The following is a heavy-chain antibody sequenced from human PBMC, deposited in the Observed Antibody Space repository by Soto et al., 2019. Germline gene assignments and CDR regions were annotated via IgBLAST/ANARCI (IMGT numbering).Heavy chain of an antibody. Sequence: QVQLQQWGAGLLKPSETLSLTCAVSGESLGGFHWSWIRQPPGKGLEWIGEISRSGSTNYDPSLKSRVTMSMDTSRNQVSLKPSSVTDADTAVYYCARGRTAALIETRLFRVLFDLWGHGNLVIVSS. CDR1: GESLGGFH. CDR3: ARGRTAALIETRLFRVLFDL. CDR2: ISRSGST. J-gene: IGHJ4*01. D-gene: IGHD2-15*01. V-gene: IGHV4-34*01.